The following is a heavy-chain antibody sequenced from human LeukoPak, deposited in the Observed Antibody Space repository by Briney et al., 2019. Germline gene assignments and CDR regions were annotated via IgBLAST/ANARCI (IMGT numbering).Heavy chain of an antibody. Sequence: GASVKVSCKASGYTFTGYYMHWVRQAPGQGLEWMGWINPNSGGTNYAQKFQGRVTMTRDTSISTAYMELSRLRSDDTAVYYCAREGAKPVVVPAANLNYWGQGTLVTVSS. D-gene: IGHD2-2*01. CDR2: INPNSGGT. V-gene: IGHV1-2*02. CDR3: AREGAKPVVVPAANLNY. CDR1: GYTFTGYY. J-gene: IGHJ4*02.